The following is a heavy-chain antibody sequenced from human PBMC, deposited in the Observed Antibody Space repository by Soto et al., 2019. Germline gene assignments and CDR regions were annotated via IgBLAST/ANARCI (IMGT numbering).Heavy chain of an antibody. CDR1: GFTFSDYY. CDR2: INSSGSTI. V-gene: IGHV3-11*01. J-gene: IGHJ3*02. Sequence: QVQLVESGGGLVKPGGSLRLSCAASGFTFSDYYMSWIRQAPGKGLEWVSYINSSGSTIYYADSVKGRFTISRDNAKNSLYLQMNSLRAEDTAVYYCARDYCSGGSCYPVGDAFDIWGQGTMVTVSS. D-gene: IGHD2-15*01. CDR3: ARDYCSGGSCYPVGDAFDI.